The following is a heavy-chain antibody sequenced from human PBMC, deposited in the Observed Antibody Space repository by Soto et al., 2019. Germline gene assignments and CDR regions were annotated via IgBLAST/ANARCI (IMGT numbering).Heavy chain of an antibody. V-gene: IGHV3-30*18. D-gene: IGHD6-19*01. CDR3: AKDQQWLMKNYYYYYGMDV. J-gene: IGHJ6*02. CDR2: ISYDGSNK. Sequence: GGSLRLSCAASGFTFSSYGMHWVRQAPGKGLEWVAVISYDGSNKYYADSVKGPFTISRDNSKNTLYLQMNSLRAEDTAVYYCAKDQQWLMKNYYYYYGMDVWGQGTTVTVSS. CDR1: GFTFSSYG.